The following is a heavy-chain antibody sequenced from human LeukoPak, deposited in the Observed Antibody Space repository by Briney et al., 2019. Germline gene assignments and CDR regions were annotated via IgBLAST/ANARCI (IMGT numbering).Heavy chain of an antibody. Sequence: SETLSLTCTVSGGSISSYYWSWIRQPPGKGLEWIGYIYHSGSTYYNPSLKSRVTISVDRSKNQFSLKLSSVTAADTAVYYCARIMLSGTEGYFDYWGQGTLVTVSS. V-gene: IGHV4-59*12. D-gene: IGHD1-26*01. CDR1: GGSISSYY. J-gene: IGHJ4*02. CDR3: ARIMLSGTEGYFDY. CDR2: IYHSGST.